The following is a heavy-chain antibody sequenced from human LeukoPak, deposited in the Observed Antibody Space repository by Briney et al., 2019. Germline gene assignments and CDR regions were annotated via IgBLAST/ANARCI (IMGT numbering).Heavy chain of an antibody. CDR2: IFGSGGSA. Sequence: PGGSLRLSCAASGFTFNSYAMYWVRQAPGKGLEWVSGIFGSGGSAHYADSVKGRFTIFRDNSKNTVYLQMNSLRAEDTAVYYCAKTTTGYSSGRYPGWPVDYWGQGTLVTVSP. V-gene: IGHV3-23*01. CDR1: GFTFNSYA. J-gene: IGHJ4*02. CDR3: AKTTTGYSSGRYPGWPVDY. D-gene: IGHD6-19*01.